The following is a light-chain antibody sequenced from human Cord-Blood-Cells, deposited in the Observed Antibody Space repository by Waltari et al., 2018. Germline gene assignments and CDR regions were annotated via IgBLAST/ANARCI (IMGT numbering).Light chain of an antibody. CDR2: AAS. V-gene: IGKV1-6*01. CDR3: LQDYNYPLT. Sequence: ALQMTQSPSSLSACVGDRVTITCRASQGIRNDLGWYQQKPGKAPKLLIYAASSLQSGVPSRFSGSGSGTDCTLTISSLQPEDFATYYCLQDYNYPLTFGGGTKVEIK. CDR1: QGIRND. J-gene: IGKJ4*01.